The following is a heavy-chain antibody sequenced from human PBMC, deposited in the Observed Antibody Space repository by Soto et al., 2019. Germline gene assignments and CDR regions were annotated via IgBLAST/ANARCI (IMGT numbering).Heavy chain of an antibody. CDR2: IYYSGST. CDR1: GGSISSGDYY. V-gene: IGHV4-30-4*01. Sequence: SETLPLTCTVSGGSISSGDYYWSWIRQPPGKGLEWIGYIYYSGSTYYNPSLKSRVTISVDTSKNQFSLKMSSVTAADTAVYYCGRAVGDDFWSGYHYGMDVWGQGTTVT. J-gene: IGHJ6*02. CDR3: GRAVGDDFWSGYHYGMDV. D-gene: IGHD3-3*01.